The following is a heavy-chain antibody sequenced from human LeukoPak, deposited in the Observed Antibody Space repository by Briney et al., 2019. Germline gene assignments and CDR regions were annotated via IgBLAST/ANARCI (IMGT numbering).Heavy chain of an antibody. CDR3: ARDWDYGSGSYYNGYFDY. Sequence: ISXXXSTIYYADSVQGRFPISRDHSTNSLYLQMNSLRAEDTAVYYCARDWDYGSGSYYNGYFDYWGQGTLVTVSS. V-gene: IGHV3-11*01. J-gene: IGHJ4*02. CDR2: ISXXXSTI. D-gene: IGHD3-10*01.